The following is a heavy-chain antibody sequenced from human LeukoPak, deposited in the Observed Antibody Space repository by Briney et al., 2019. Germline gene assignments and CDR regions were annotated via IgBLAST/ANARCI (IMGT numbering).Heavy chain of an antibody. D-gene: IGHD2-15*01. CDR1: GYTFTSYD. CDR3: ARGGGYCSGGSCYFDGKRFDP. J-gene: IGHJ5*02. V-gene: IGHV1-8*01. Sequence: SVKVSCKASGYTFTSYDINWVRQATGQGLEWMGWMNPNSGNTGYAQKFQGRVTMTRNTSISTAYMELSSLRSEDTAVYYCARGGGYCSGGSCYFDGKRFDPWGQGTLVTVSS. CDR2: MNPNSGNT.